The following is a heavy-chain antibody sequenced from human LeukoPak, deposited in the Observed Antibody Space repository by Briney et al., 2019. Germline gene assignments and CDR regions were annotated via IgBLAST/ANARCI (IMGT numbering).Heavy chain of an antibody. CDR3: ARGETTYYDFWSGYQLDY. D-gene: IGHD3-3*01. Sequence: GGSLRLSCAVSGFTLSSYAMSWVRQAPGKGLEWLSVISGSGSSTYSADSVKGRFTISRDNSKNTLYLQMSSLRAEDTAVYYCARGETTYYDFWSGYQLDYWGQGTLVTVSS. V-gene: IGHV3-23*01. CDR1: GFTLSSYA. CDR2: ISGSGSST. J-gene: IGHJ4*02.